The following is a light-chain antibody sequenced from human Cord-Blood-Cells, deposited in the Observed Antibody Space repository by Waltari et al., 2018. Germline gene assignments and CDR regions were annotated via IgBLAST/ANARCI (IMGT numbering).Light chain of an antibody. Sequence: QSALTQPASVSGSPGQSITTSCTATSSDVAGYTYVSWYQQHPGKAPKLMIYDVSKRPSGVSNRFSGSKSGNTASLTISGLQAEDEADYYCSSYTSSSTLVFGGGTKLTVL. J-gene: IGLJ3*02. V-gene: IGLV2-14*01. CDR3: SSYTSSSTLV. CDR1: SSDVAGYTY. CDR2: DVS.